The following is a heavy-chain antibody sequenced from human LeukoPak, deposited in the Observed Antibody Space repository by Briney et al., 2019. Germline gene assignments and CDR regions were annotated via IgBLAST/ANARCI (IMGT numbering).Heavy chain of an antibody. D-gene: IGHD3-3*01. Sequence: KPSETLSLTCTVSGDSISSYYWSWIRQPAGKGLEWIGLVDSSGSPRYNPSLQSRVTMSLDTYKNQFSLRLNSVTAADTAVYYCAKGLVSEHRGADLENYFDNWGQGTLVTVSS. CDR3: AKGLVSEHRGADLENYFDN. V-gene: IGHV4-4*07. CDR2: VDSSGSP. CDR1: GDSISSYY. J-gene: IGHJ4*02.